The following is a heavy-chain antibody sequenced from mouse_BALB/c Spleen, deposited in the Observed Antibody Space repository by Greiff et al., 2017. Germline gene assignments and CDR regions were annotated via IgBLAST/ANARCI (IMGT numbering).Heavy chain of an antibody. J-gene: IGHJ4*01. CDR3: TRVRIERYYAMDY. Sequence: VQLQQSGTVLARPGASVKMSCKASGYSFTSYWMHWVKQRPGQGLEWIGAIYPGNSDTSYNQKFKGKAKLTAVTSASTAYMELSSLTNEDSAVYYCTRVRIERYYAMDYWGQGTSVTVSS. CDR2: IYPGNSDT. V-gene: IGHV1-5*01. CDR1: GYSFTSYW.